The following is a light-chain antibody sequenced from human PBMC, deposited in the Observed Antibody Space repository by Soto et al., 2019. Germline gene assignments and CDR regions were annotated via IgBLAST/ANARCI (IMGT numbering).Light chain of an antibody. CDR3: ATWDSSLSAVV. CDR2: DDN. J-gene: IGLJ2*01. Sequence: QSALTQPPSVSAAPGQRVTISCSGSTSNIGNDFVAWYQQLPGIAPKLLIYDDNERASGIPDRFSGSKSGTSATLGITGLQTGDEADYYCATWDSSLSAVVFGGGTKLTVL. V-gene: IGLV1-51*01. CDR1: TSNIGNDF.